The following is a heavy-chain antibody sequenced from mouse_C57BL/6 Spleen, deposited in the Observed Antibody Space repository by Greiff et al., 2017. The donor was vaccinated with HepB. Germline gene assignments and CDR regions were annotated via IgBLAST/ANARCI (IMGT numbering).Heavy chain of an antibody. CDR2: INPNNGGT. V-gene: IGHV1-26*01. D-gene: IGHD1-1*01. J-gene: IGHJ2*01. CDR1: GYTFTDYY. CDR3: ARDGSSYGFDY. Sequence: EVQLQQSGPELVKPGASVKISCKASGYTFTDYYMNWVKQSHGKSLEWIGDINPNNGGTSYNQKFKGKATLTVDKSSSTAYMELRSLTSEDSAVYYCARDGSSYGFDYWGQGTTLTVSS.